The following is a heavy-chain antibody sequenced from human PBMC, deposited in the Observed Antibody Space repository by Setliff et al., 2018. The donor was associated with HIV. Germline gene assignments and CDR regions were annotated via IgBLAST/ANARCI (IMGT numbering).Heavy chain of an antibody. CDR2: INHSGDT. CDR1: GGSFSGYS. CDR3: ARLGAEDFSDYDWVDY. V-gene: IGHV4-34*01. D-gene: IGHD5-12*01. Sequence: SETLSLTCAVYGGSFSGYSWNWIRQPPGKGLEWIGEINHSGDTNYNPSLKSRVTISVDTSKNQFSLNLNSVTAADTAVYYCARLGAEDFSDYDWVDYWGQGTLVTVSS. J-gene: IGHJ4*02.